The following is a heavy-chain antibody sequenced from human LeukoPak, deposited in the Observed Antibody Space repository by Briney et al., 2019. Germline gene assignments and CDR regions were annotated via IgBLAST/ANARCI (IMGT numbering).Heavy chain of an antibody. CDR2: ISYDGSNK. CDR1: GFTFSSYG. CDR3: AKDGGYCSGGSCWRGLDY. D-gene: IGHD2-15*01. J-gene: IGHJ4*02. Sequence: PGRSLRPSCAASGFTFSSYGMHWVRQAPGKGLEWVAVISYDGSNKYYADSVKGRFTISRDNSKNTLYLQMNSLRAEDTAVYYCAKDGGYCSGGSCWRGLDYWGQGTLVTVSS. V-gene: IGHV3-30*18.